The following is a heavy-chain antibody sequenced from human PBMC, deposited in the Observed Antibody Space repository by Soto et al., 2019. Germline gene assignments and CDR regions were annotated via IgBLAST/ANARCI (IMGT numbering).Heavy chain of an antibody. CDR3: ARGYSGSPPED. CDR1: GFDLLTSG. CDR2: IWYDGSNK. Sequence: QVQLEESGGDVVQPGGSLRLSCATSGFDLLTSGIHWVHQSPGKGLEWVAVIWYDGSNKYFADFAKGRCTISRDLSKNTVFLEMNSLRTEDTGVYYCARGYSGSPPEDWGQGTLVTVSA. V-gene: IGHV3-33*01. J-gene: IGHJ4*02. D-gene: IGHD5-12*01.